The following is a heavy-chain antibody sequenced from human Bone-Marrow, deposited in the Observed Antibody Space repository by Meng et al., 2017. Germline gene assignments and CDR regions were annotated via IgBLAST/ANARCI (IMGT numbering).Heavy chain of an antibody. Sequence: VHLVESGGALIPPGGSLRLSCAASGFTVTSNYMTWVRQAPGKGLEFVSVIIGDHNTYYADSVRGRFTISRDSSRNTLDLQMNSLRAEDTAVYYCATTGVTGTGDYWGQGTLVTVSS. V-gene: IGHV3-53*01. CDR2: IIGDHNT. CDR3: ATTGVTGTGDY. J-gene: IGHJ4*02. D-gene: IGHD1-7*01. CDR1: GFTVTSNY.